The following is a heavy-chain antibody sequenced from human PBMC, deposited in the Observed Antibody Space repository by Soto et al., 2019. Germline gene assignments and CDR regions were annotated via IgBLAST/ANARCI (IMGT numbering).Heavy chain of an antibody. CDR2: ISGSGGST. D-gene: IGHD6-13*01. V-gene: IGHV3-23*01. Sequence: GGSLRLSCSASGFTFSSYAMSWVRQAPGKGLEWVSAISGSGGSTYYADSVKGRFTISRDNSKNTLYLQMNSLRAEDTAVYYCAIGPSSSTDNSFAPWGQGMLVTVYS. CDR3: AIGPSSSTDNSFAP. CDR1: GFTFSSYA. J-gene: IGHJ5*02.